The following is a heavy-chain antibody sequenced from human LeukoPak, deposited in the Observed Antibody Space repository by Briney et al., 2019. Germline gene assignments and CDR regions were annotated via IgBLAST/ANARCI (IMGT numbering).Heavy chain of an antibody. CDR3: ARSLDYYDSSGQEY. J-gene: IGHJ4*02. Sequence: SETLALTCIVSGYSISGGYYWDWIRQPPGKGLEWIGSIYHRITYYNPSLKSRVTISVDTSKNNFSLTLNSVTAADTAVYYCARSLDYYDSSGQEYWGQGILVTVSS. D-gene: IGHD3-22*01. CDR2: IYHRIT. V-gene: IGHV4-38-2*02. CDR1: GYSISGGYY.